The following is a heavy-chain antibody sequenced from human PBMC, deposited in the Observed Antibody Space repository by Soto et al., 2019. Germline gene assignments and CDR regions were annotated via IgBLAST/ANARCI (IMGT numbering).Heavy chain of an antibody. V-gene: IGHV1-69*02. CDR3: ARGVATASDY. CDR1: GGTFSSYT. Sequence: QVQLVQSGAEVKKPGSSVKVSCKASGGTFSSYTISWVRQAPGQGLEWMGRIIPILGIANYAQKFQGRVTITADKATSTAYMELSSLRSEDTAVDYLARGVATASDYWGQGTLVTVSS. D-gene: IGHD5-12*01. CDR2: IIPILGIA. J-gene: IGHJ4*02.